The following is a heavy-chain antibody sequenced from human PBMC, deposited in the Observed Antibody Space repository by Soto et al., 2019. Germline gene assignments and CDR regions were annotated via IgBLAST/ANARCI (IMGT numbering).Heavy chain of an antibody. CDR1: GFTFSSYG. V-gene: IGHV3-33*01. D-gene: IGHD6-6*01. CDR2: IWYDGSNK. CDR3: ASGVVRGAFDI. Sequence: PGGSLRLSCAASGFTFSSYGMHWVRQAPGKGLEWVAVIWYDGSNKYYADSVKGRFTISRDNSKNTLYLQMNSLRAEDTAVYYCASGVVRGAFDIWGQGTMVTVS. J-gene: IGHJ3*02.